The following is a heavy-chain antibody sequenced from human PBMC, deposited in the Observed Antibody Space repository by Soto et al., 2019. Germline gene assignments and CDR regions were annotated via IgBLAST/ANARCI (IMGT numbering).Heavy chain of an antibody. CDR3: ARRGSKGSCTIGVCYTLDY. Sequence: QVQLVQSGAEVKKPGASVKVSCKASGYTFTSYYMHWVRQAPGQGLEWMGIINPSDGSTSYAQKFQGRVTMTRDTSTSTFYMEVSSLRSEDTAVYYCARRGSKGSCTIGVCYTLDYWGQGTLVTDSS. CDR2: INPSDGST. CDR1: GYTFTSYY. J-gene: IGHJ4*02. D-gene: IGHD2-8*01. V-gene: IGHV1-46*01.